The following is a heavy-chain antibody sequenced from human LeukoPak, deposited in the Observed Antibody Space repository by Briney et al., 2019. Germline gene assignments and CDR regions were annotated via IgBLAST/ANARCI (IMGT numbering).Heavy chain of an antibody. CDR2: ISDSSSYT. CDR3: ARPGRGYSVDY. V-gene: IGHV3-21*05. D-gene: IGHD5-18*01. J-gene: IGHJ4*02. Sequence: GRSLRLSCAASGFTFSSYGMHWVRQAPGKGLEWVSYISDSSSYTNYADSVKGRFTISRDNPKNSLYLQMNSLRAEDTAVYYCARPGRGYSVDYWGQGTLVTVSS. CDR1: GFTFSSYG.